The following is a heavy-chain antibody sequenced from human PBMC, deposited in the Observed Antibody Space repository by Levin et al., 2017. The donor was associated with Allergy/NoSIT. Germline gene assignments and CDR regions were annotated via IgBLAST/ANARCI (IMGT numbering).Heavy chain of an antibody. Sequence: GGSLRLSCAASGFTFSSYSMNWVRQAPGKGLEWVSSISSSSSYIYYADSVKGRFTISRDNAKNSLYLQMNSLRAEDTAVYYCARVWAAGTPFDYWGQGTLVTVSS. V-gene: IGHV3-21*01. D-gene: IGHD6-13*01. CDR2: ISSSSSYI. J-gene: IGHJ4*02. CDR1: GFTFSSYS. CDR3: ARVWAAGTPFDY.